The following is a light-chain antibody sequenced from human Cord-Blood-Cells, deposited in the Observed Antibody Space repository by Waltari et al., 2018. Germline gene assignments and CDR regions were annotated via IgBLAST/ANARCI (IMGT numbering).Light chain of an antibody. Sequence: QSALTQPSSASGSPGQSVTISCTGTSSDVGGYNYVSWYQQHPGKAPKSMIYEVSKRPSGVPDRLSGSKSGKTASLTVSGLHAEDEADYYCSSYAGSNNLVFGGGTKLTVL. CDR1: SSDVGGYNY. J-gene: IGLJ3*02. V-gene: IGLV2-8*01. CDR3: SSYAGSNNLV. CDR2: EVS.